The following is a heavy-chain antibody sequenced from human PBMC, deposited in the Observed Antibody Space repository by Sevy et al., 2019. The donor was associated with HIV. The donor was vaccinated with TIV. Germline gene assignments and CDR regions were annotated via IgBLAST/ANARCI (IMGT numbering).Heavy chain of an antibody. D-gene: IGHD5-12*01. CDR1: GFTFKNYW. CDR2: IKQDGSEK. Sequence: GGSLRRSCAASGFTFKNYWMSWVRQAPGEGLDWLANIKQDGSEKYYGDSVKGRFTTYRDNAKNSLYLQLNSLSAEDTAVYYCARDGRWLQFRYYYGMDVWGQGTTVTVSS. V-gene: IGHV3-7*01. CDR3: ARDGRWLQFRYYYGMDV. J-gene: IGHJ6*02.